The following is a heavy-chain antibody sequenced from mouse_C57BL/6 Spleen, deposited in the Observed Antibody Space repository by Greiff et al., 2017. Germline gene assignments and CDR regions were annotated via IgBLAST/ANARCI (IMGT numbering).Heavy chain of an antibody. J-gene: IGHJ2*01. D-gene: IGHD1-1*01. CDR3: ARRAITTVVGY. Sequence: VQLQQPGAELVKPGASVKLSCKASGYTFTSYWMQWVKQRPGQGLEWIGEIDPSDSYTNYTQKFKGKATLTVDTSSSTAYMQLSSLTSEDSAVYYCARRAITTVVGYWGQGTTLTVSS. CDR1: GYTFTSYW. V-gene: IGHV1-50*01. CDR2: IDPSDSYT.